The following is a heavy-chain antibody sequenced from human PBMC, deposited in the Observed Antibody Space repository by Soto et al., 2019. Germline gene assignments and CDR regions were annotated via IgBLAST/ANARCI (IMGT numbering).Heavy chain of an antibody. D-gene: IGHD3-10*01. CDR2: IIPILDAV. CDR1: GGTFSNYA. CDR3: ARYRTVYASGHSPPDFGY. J-gene: IGHJ4*02. V-gene: IGHV1-69*13. Sequence: SVKVSCKASGGTFSNYAIRWVRPAPGQGLEWMGGIIPILDAVFYAPKFQGRVTITADESTSTAYIQLSSLRSEDTAMYYCARYRTVYASGHSPPDFGYWGQGTMFTV.